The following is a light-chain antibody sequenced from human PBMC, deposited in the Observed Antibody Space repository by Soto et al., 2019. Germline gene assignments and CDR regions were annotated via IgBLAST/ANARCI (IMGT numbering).Light chain of an antibody. CDR3: QQYGSSPLT. V-gene: IGKV3-20*01. J-gene: IGKJ4*01. CDR2: GAS. Sequence: EIVLTQSPGTLSLSPGERATLSCRASQSVSSSYLAWYQQKPGQAPRLLIYGASSRATGIPDRFSGSGSGTDFTLTISRLEPEDCAVYYCQQYGSSPLTFGAGTKVEIK. CDR1: QSVSSSY.